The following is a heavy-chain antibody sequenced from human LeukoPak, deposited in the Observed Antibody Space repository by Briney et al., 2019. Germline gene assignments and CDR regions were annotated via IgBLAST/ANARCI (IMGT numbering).Heavy chain of an antibody. CDR3: ARRSTGVYYFDY. J-gene: IGHJ4*02. V-gene: IGHV3-48*01. D-gene: IGHD4-17*01. Sequence: PGGSLRLSCAVSGFTFSSYSLNWVRQAPGKGPEWLSYISSSSTVIYYADPVKGRFTISRDNAKNSLYLQMNSLRAEDTAVYYCARRSTGVYYFDYWGQGTLVTVSS. CDR1: GFTFSSYS. CDR2: ISSSSTVI.